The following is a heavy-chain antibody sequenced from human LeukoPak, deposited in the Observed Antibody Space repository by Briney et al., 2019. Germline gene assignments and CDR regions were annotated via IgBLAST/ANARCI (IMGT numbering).Heavy chain of an antibody. CDR3: AKDFTKRPGDDYSELFDY. CDR2: ISSSSSTI. J-gene: IGHJ4*02. CDR1: GFTFSSYS. V-gene: IGHV3-48*04. D-gene: IGHD4-11*01. Sequence: PGGSLRLSCAASGFTFSSYSMNWVRQAPGKGLEWVSYISSSSSTIYYADSVKGRFTISRDNAKNSLYLQMNSLRAEDTAVYYCAKDFTKRPGDDYSELFDYWGQGTLVTVSS.